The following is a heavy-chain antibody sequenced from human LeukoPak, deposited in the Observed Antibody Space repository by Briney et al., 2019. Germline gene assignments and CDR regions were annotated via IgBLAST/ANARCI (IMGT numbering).Heavy chain of an antibody. CDR3: ARTAHPVRNYFDY. CDR2: IRSSDITI. D-gene: IGHD2-2*01. CDR1: GFTFSSYY. J-gene: IGHJ4*02. Sequence: GGSLRLSCAASGFTFSSYYMSWIRQAPGKGLECVSYIRSSDITIYYADSVKGRFTISRDNAKNSLYLQMNSLRAEDTAVYYCARTAHPVRNYFDYWGQGTLVTVSS. V-gene: IGHV3-11*01.